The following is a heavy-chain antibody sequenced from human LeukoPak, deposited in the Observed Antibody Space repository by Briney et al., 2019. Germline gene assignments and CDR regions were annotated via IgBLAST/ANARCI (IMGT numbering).Heavy chain of an antibody. CDR1: GYTFTGYY. CDR2: INPNSGGT. D-gene: IGHD1-26*01. CDR3: ARGPQVGATPSTPDY. J-gene: IGHJ4*02. Sequence: ASVKVSCKASGYTFTGYYMHWVRQAPGQGLEWMGWINPNSGGTNYAQKFQGRVTMTRDTSISTAYMELSRLRSDDTAVYYCARGPQVGATPSTPDYWGQGTLVTVSS. V-gene: IGHV1-2*02.